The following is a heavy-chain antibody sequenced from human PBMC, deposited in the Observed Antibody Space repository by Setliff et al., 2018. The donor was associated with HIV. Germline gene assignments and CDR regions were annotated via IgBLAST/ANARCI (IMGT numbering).Heavy chain of an antibody. V-gene: IGHV4-34*01. CDR3: ARSPVFRRYYDSSGYYFDY. Sequence: PSETLSLTCAVYGGSFSGFYWTWIRQPPGKGLEWVGEINHSGSTKYNPSLKRRVTMSVDTSKNQFSLKLTSVTAADTAVYYCARSPVFRRYYDSSGYYFDYWGQGTLVTVSS. CDR1: GGSFSGFY. D-gene: IGHD3-22*01. CDR2: INHSGST. J-gene: IGHJ4*02.